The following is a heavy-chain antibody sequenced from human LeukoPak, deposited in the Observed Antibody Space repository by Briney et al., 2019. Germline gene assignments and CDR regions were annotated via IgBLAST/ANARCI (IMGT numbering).Heavy chain of an antibody. CDR2: INANSGTT. V-gene: IGHV3-23*01. J-gene: IGHJ5*01. Sequence: GGSLRLSCTASGFVLSVYAMSWLRQPPGKGLEWVCTINANSGTTSYAASVRGRFTISRDNSKNTLYLQLNTLRADDTATYYCAKPISGGLAVTADWFHPWGQGTLVVVSS. CDR3: AKPISGGLAVTADWFHP. CDR1: GFVLSVYA. D-gene: IGHD6-19*01.